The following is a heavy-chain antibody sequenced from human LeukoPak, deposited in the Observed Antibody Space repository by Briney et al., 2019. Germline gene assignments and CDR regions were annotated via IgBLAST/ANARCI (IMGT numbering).Heavy chain of an antibody. CDR3: ARVKVGATGPGFDL. CDR2: ISTSSSTI. J-gene: IGHJ3*01. Sequence: PGGSLRLSCVASGFTFSTYSMNWVRQAPGKGLEWVSYISTSSSTIYYVDSVKGRFTISRDNAKNSLYLQMTSLRDEDTAGYYCARVKVGATGPGFDLWGQGKMVTV. D-gene: IGHD1-26*01. CDR1: GFTFSTYS. V-gene: IGHV3-48*02.